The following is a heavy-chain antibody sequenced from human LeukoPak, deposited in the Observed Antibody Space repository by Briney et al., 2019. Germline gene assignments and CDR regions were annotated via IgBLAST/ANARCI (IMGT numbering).Heavy chain of an antibody. V-gene: IGHV3-53*01. D-gene: IGHD2-21*02. Sequence: GGSLRLSCAASGLNANRNYMGWARQAPGKGLKWVSVIYSGGSTDYADSVKGRFTLSRDDSKNTLYLQMNTLRAEDTAVYYCARGPRDSPLISYYHYYMDVWGEGTTVTVSS. CDR2: IYSGGST. CDR1: GLNANRNY. J-gene: IGHJ6*03. CDR3: ARGPRDSPLISYYHYYMDV.